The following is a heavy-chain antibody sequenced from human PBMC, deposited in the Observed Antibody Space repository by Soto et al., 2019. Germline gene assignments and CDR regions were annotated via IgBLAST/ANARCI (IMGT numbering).Heavy chain of an antibody. CDR2: IIPIFGTA. V-gene: IGHV1-69*13. J-gene: IGHJ1*01. CDR3: ARRAVAGMSPEYFQH. CDR1: GGTFSSYA. Sequence: ASVKVSCKASGGTFSSYAISWVRQAPGQGLEWVGGIIPIFGTANYAQKSQGRVTITADESTSTAYMELSSLRSEDTAVYYCARRAVAGMSPEYFQHWGQGTLVTVSS. D-gene: IGHD6-19*01.